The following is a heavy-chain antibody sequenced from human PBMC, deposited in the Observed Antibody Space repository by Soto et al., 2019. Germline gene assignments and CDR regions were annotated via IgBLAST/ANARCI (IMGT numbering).Heavy chain of an antibody. CDR1: GCSIISYY. J-gene: IGHJ6*03. Sequence: SETLSLTCTVSGCSIISYYWSWIRQPPGKGLEWIGYIYYSGSTNYNPSLKSRVTISVDTSKNQFSLKLSSVTAADTAVYYCARRGLRYFDSGYYMDVWGKGTTVTVSS. V-gene: IGHV4-59*01. CDR3: ARRGLRYFDSGYYMDV. CDR2: IYYSGST. D-gene: IGHD3-9*01.